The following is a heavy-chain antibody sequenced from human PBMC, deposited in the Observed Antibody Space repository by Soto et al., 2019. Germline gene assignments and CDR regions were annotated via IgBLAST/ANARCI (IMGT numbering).Heavy chain of an antibody. CDR2: ISYDGSDK. J-gene: IGHJ5*02. Sequence: PGGSLRLSCEASGVTFSHYGMHWVRQAPGKRLEWVAVISYDGSDKYYADSVKGRFTISRDNSKNTLFLQMDSLRAEDTAVYYCAKAEGYCDTYSCYGGFDPWGQGTLVTVSS. CDR3: AKAEGYCDTYSCYGGFDP. CDR1: GVTFSHYG. V-gene: IGHV3-30*18. D-gene: IGHD2-2*01.